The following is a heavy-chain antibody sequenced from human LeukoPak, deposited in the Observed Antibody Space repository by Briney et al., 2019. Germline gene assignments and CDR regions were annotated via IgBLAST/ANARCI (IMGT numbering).Heavy chain of an antibody. CDR2: IYTSGST. CDR3: AREPADPGHLVVLAVVGCMDV. V-gene: IGHV4-61*02. CDR1: GASISSGSYY. J-gene: IGHJ6*03. D-gene: IGHD2-21*01. Sequence: SETLSLTCTVSGASISSGSYYWSWIRQPAGKGLEGIGRIYTSGSTNYNPSLKCRAAISIDTSKTQFSLKLSSVPAADTAAYYCAREPADPGHLVVLAVVGCMDVWGNGTTVTVSS.